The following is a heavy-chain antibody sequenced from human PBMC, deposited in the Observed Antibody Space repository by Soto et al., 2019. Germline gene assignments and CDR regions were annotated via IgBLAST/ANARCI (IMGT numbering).Heavy chain of an antibody. V-gene: IGHV4-39*01. CDR3: ARLGMPHQYCSGGSCYSPYFDY. CDR1: GGSISSSSYY. J-gene: IGHJ4*02. CDR2: IYYSGST. D-gene: IGHD2-15*01. Sequence: QLQLQESGPGLVKPSETLSLTCTVSGGSISSSSYYWGWIRQPPGKGLEWIGSIYYSGSTYYNPSLKSRGTISVDTSKNLFSLKLSSVTAADTAVYYCARLGMPHQYCSGGSCYSPYFDYWGQGTLVTVSS.